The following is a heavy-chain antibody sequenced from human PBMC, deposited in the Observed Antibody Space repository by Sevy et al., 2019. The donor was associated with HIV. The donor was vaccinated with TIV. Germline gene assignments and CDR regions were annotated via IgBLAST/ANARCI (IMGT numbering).Heavy chain of an antibody. CDR2: MNPNSGNT. V-gene: IGHV1-8*01. CDR3: ARRRAVAGWGFDP. D-gene: IGHD6-19*01. CDR1: GYTFTSYD. J-gene: IGHJ5*02. Sequence: ASVKVSCKAYGYTFTSYDINWVRQATGQGLEWMGWMNPNSGNTGYAQKFQGRVTMTRNTSISTAYMELSSLRSEDTAVYYCARRRAVAGWGFDPWGQGTLVTVSS.